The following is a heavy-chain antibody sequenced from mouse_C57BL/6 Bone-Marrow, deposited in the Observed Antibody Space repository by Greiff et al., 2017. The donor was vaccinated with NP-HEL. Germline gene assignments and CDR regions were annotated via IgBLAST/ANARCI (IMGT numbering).Heavy chain of an antibody. CDR2: INPNNGGT. D-gene: IGHD1-1*01. CDR3: ARAPYGSSYGYFDV. J-gene: IGHJ1*03. Sequence: VQLKQSGPELVKPGASVKIPCKASGYTFTDYNMDWVKQSHGKSLEWIGDINPNNGGTIYNQKFKGKATLTVDKSSSTAYMELRSLTSEDTAVYYCARAPYGSSYGYFDVWGTGTTVTVSS. CDR1: GYTFTDYN. V-gene: IGHV1-18*01.